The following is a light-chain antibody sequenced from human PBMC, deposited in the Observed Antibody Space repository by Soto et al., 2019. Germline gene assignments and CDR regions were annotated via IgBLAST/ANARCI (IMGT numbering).Light chain of an antibody. V-gene: IGLV2-23*03. CDR3: CSYAGSSTFFYV. CDR1: SSDVGSYNL. Sequence: QYVLTHPAAVSGSPGQPITISCTGNSSDVGSYNLVSWYQQHPGKAPKLMIYEGSKRPSGVSNRSSGSKSGNTASLTISGLQAEDEADYYCCSYAGSSTFFYVLGTGTKVTVL. J-gene: IGLJ1*01. CDR2: EGS.